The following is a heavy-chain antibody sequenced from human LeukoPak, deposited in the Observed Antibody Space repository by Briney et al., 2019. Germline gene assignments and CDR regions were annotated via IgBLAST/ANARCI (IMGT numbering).Heavy chain of an antibody. CDR1: GGSISSGDYY. CDR2: IYYRGST. V-gene: IGHV4-31*03. CDR3: ARAPPRGSSWYFDY. Sequence: PSETLSLTCTVSGGSISSGDYYWSWIRQHPGKGLEWIGYIYYRGSTYYNPSLKSRVTISVDTSKNQFSLKLTSVTAADTAVYYCARAPPRGSSWYFDYWGQGTLVTVSS. D-gene: IGHD6-13*01. J-gene: IGHJ4*02.